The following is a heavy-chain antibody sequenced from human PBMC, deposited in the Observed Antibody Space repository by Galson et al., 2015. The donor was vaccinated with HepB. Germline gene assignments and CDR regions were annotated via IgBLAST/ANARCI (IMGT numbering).Heavy chain of an antibody. V-gene: IGHV3-21*01. J-gene: IGHJ6*02. D-gene: IGHD5-24*01. CDR1: GFTFSIYT. CDR3: ARDSNRWVRTDAMDG. Sequence: SLRLSCAASGFTFSIYTMHWVRQAPGKGLEWVSSITSSSNYRYYADSVKGRFIISRDNAKNSLFIQMNSLRGEDAAVYYCARDSNRWVRTDAMDGWGQGTTVTVSS. CDR2: ITSSSNYR.